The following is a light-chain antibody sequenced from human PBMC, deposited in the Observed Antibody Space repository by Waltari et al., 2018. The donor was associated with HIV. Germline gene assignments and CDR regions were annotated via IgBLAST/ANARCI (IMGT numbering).Light chain of an antibody. CDR2: ADL. CDR3: QQYNNWPPIT. J-gene: IGKJ5*01. Sequence: EIVMTQSPATLSVSPGESATLSCRASESVNANLAWYQQKPGKPPRLLISADLTRATGVPARFSCSGAGTDFTLSISSLQSEDFACYYCQQYNNWPPITFGQGTRLELK. V-gene: IGKV3-15*01. CDR1: ESVNAN.